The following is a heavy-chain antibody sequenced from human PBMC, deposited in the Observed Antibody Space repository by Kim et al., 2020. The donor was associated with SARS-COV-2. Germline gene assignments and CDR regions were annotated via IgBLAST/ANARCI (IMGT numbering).Heavy chain of an antibody. CDR3: AKPRPHWYFEL. V-gene: IGHV3-23*01. D-gene: IGHD6-6*01. Sequence: YADSVKRRFTISRDNSNNILYLQMSSLRAEDTAIYYCAKPRPHWYFELWGRGTLVTVSS. J-gene: IGHJ2*01.